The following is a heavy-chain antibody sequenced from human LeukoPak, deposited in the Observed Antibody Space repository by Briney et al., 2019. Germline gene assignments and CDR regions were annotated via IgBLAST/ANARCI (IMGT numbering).Heavy chain of an antibody. CDR1: GFTVSSND. J-gene: IGHJ5*02. V-gene: IGHV3-53*05. Sequence: GGSLRLSCAASGFTVSSNDMSWVRQAPGKGLEWVSVIYSGGRTFYAGSVKGRFTISRDNSKNTLYLQMNSLRTEDTAVYYCAKYDSSGYVDPWGQGTLVTVSS. D-gene: IGHD3-22*01. CDR3: AKYDSSGYVDP. CDR2: IYSGGRT.